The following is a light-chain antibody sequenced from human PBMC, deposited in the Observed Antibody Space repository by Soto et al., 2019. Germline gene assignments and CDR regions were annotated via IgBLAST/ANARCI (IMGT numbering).Light chain of an antibody. V-gene: IGLV1-40*01. CDR2: DDS. CDR1: SSNIGAGFG. J-gene: IGLJ2*01. CDR3: QSYDISLTDRV. Sequence: QSVLTQPPSVSGAPGQRVAISCTGSSSNIGAGFGVHWYQQLPGAALKLLIYDDSARPSGVPDRFSGSKSGTSASLAITGLRAEDEADYYCQSYDISLTDRVFGGGTKLTVL.